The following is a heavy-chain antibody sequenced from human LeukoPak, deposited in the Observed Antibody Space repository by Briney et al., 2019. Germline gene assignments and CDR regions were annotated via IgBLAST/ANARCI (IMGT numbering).Heavy chain of an antibody. CDR2: ISSSSSTI. Sequence: GGSLRLSCAASGFTFSSYSMNWVRQAPGKGLEWVSYISSSSSTIYYADSVKGRFTISRDNAKNSLYLQMNSLRAEDTAVYYCARVPVLIAAAGTGGLDYWGQGTLVTVPS. V-gene: IGHV3-48*04. CDR1: GFTFSSYS. D-gene: IGHD6-13*01. CDR3: ARVPVLIAAAGTGGLDY. J-gene: IGHJ4*02.